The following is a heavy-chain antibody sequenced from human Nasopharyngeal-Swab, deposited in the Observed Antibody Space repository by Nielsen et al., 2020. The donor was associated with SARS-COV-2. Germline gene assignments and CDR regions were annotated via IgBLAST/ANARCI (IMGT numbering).Heavy chain of an antibody. D-gene: IGHD3-3*01. CDR3: ARAPRGTIFGVVNNFDY. Sequence: SETLSLTCTVSGGSISSYYWSWIRQPPGKGLEWIGYIYYSGSTNYNPSLKSRVTISVDTSKNQFSLKLSSVTAADTAVYYCARAPRGTIFGVVNNFDYWGQGTLVTVSS. V-gene: IGHV4-59*01. J-gene: IGHJ4*02. CDR2: IYYSGST. CDR1: GGSISSYY.